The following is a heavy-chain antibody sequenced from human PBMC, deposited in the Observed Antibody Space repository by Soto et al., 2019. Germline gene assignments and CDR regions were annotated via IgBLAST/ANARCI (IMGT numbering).Heavy chain of an antibody. CDR3: ASHSVWIGELSTWEYYYYGMDV. J-gene: IGHJ6*02. V-gene: IGHV5-51*01. D-gene: IGHD3-10*01. Sequence: GESLKISCKGSGYIFTSYWIGWVRQMPGKGLEWMGIIYPGDSDTRYSPSFQGQVTISADKSISTAYLQWSSLKASDTAMYYCASHSVWIGELSTWEYYYYGMDVWGQGTTVTVSS. CDR1: GYIFTSYW. CDR2: IYPGDSDT.